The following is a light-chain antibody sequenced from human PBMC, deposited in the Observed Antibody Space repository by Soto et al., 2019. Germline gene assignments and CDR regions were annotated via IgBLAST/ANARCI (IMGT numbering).Light chain of an antibody. CDR2: AAS. CDR1: QDVSSN. CDR3: QQYNNWPRT. Sequence: EMVVTQSPATLSVSPGERATLSCRASQDVSSNLAWYQQKPGQAPRLLIYAASTRATGIPARFSGSGSGTEFTLIIDSLQSEDFAVYYCQQYNNWPRTFGQGTKV. V-gene: IGKV3-15*01. J-gene: IGKJ1*01.